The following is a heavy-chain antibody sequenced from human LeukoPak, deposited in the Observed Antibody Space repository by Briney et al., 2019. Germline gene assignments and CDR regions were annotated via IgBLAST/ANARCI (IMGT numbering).Heavy chain of an antibody. Sequence: GGSLRLSCAASGFTFSSYWMTWVRQAPGKGLEWVSAISGSGGATYYADSMKGRFSISRDNSKNTLYLQMNSLRAEDTAVYYCAKVNYAKYYFDYWGQGTLVTVSS. D-gene: IGHD2-2*01. CDR2: ISGSGGAT. CDR1: GFTFSSYW. J-gene: IGHJ4*02. V-gene: IGHV3-23*01. CDR3: AKVNYAKYYFDY.